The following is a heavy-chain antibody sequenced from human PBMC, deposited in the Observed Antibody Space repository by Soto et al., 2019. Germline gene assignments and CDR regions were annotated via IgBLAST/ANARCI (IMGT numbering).Heavy chain of an antibody. V-gene: IGHV3-48*02. D-gene: IGHD5-12*01. CDR3: ARGPYSGYENVDY. CDR1: GFTFSSYS. Sequence: SLRLSCAASGFTFSSYSMNWVRQAPGKGLEWVSYISSSSSTIYYADSVKGRFTISRDNAKNSLYLQMNSLRDEDTAVYYCARGPYSGYENVDYWGQGTLVTVSS. J-gene: IGHJ4*02. CDR2: ISSSSSTI.